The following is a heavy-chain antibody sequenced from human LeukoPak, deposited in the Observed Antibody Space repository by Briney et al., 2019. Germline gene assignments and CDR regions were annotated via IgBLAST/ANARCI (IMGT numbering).Heavy chain of an antibody. D-gene: IGHD3-16*02. Sequence: PSETLSLTCAVYGGSFSGYYWSWIRQPPGKGLEWIGEINHSGSTDYNPSLKSRVTISVDTSKNQFSLKLSSVTAADTAVYYCARAWASNYVWGSYRPRGYYFDYWGQGTLVTVSS. J-gene: IGHJ4*02. CDR2: INHSGST. CDR1: GGSFSGYY. V-gene: IGHV4-34*01. CDR3: ARAWASNYVWGSYRPRGYYFDY.